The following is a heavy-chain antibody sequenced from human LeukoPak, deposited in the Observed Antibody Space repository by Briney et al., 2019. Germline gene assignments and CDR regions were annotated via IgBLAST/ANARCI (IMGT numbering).Heavy chain of an antibody. V-gene: IGHV3-53*01. CDR2: IYSGGST. Sequence: GGSLRLSCAASGFIVSSKYMSWVRQAPGKGLEWVSVIYSGGSTYYAASVEGRFTISRDNSKNTVYLQMNNLRVDDTAVYYCARGGTYYYGSGSYYIENDAFDIWGQGTMVTVSS. CDR3: ARGGTYYYGSGSYYIENDAFDI. CDR1: GFIVSSKY. J-gene: IGHJ3*02. D-gene: IGHD3-10*01.